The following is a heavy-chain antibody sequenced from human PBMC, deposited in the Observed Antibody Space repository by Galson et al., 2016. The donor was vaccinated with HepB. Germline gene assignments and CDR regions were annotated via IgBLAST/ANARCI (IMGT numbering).Heavy chain of an antibody. CDR1: GGSFSGYY. V-gene: IGHV4-34*01. Sequence: SETLSLTCAVYGGSFSGYYWSWIRQPPGKGLEWIGEINHSGSTNYNPSLKSQVTISVDTSKNQFSLKLSSVTAADTAVYYCARITLSIAARPFDYWGQGTLVTVSS. J-gene: IGHJ4*02. CDR2: INHSGST. CDR3: ARITLSIAARPFDY. D-gene: IGHD6-6*01.